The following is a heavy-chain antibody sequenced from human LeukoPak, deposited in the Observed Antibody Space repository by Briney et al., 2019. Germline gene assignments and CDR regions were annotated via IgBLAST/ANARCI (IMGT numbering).Heavy chain of an antibody. Sequence: GGSLRLSCSASGFTFSSFAMHWVRQAPGKGLEWVAVIWYDENNKYYADSVKGRFTISRDNSKNTLYLQMNSLRAEDTAVYYCARDVADAFDIWGQGTMVTVSS. V-gene: IGHV3-33*08. D-gene: IGHD2-15*01. CDR3: ARDVADAFDI. CDR2: IWYDENNK. CDR1: GFTFSSFA. J-gene: IGHJ3*02.